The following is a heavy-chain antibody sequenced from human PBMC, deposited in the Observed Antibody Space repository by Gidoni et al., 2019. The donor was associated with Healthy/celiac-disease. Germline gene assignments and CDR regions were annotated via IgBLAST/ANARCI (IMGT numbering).Heavy chain of an antibody. V-gene: IGHV5-10-1*03. CDR1: GYSFTSSW. Sequence: EVPLVQSGAEVQKPGEYLCISCKGSGYSFTSSWISWVRPMPGKGLEWMGTIDPGDSYTNYSPPFQGHVTISADKSISTAYLQWSSLKSSDTAMYYCARHEDTATNDYWGQGTLVTVSS. CDR2: IDPGDSYT. D-gene: IGHD5-18*01. J-gene: IGHJ4*02. CDR3: ARHEDTATNDY.